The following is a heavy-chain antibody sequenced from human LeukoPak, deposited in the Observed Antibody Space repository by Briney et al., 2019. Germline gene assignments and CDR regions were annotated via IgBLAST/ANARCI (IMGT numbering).Heavy chain of an antibody. J-gene: IGHJ4*02. CDR2: IYYSGST. CDR1: GGSISSYY. Sequence: PSETLSLTCTVSGGSISSYYWSWIRQPPGKGLEWIGYIYYSGSTNYNPSLKSRVTISVDTSKNQFSLKLSSVTAADTAVYYCARDRSGYPDYWGQGTLVTVSS. D-gene: IGHD3-3*01. CDR3: ARDRSGYPDY. V-gene: IGHV4-59*01.